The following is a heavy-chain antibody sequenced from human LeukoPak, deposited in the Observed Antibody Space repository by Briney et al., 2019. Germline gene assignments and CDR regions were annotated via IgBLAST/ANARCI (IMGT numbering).Heavy chain of an antibody. J-gene: IGHJ3*02. D-gene: IGHD3-10*01. CDR3: ARDSSMVRGVIYTFDI. Sequence: TETLSLTCTASGGSVSSSSWSWIRQSAGRGLEWIGRIYISGSINCNPSLKSRVSMSVDTSKNQISLKLSSVIAADTAVYYCARDSSMVRGVIYTFDIWGQGTMVTVPS. V-gene: IGHV4-4*07. CDR2: IYISGSI. CDR1: GGSVSSSS.